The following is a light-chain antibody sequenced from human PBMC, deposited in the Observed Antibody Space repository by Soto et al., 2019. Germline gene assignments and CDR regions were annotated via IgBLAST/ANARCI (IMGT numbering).Light chain of an antibody. CDR3: QQYNNWPPLT. J-gene: IGKJ4*01. CDR1: QSVSSN. Sequence: EIVMTQSPATLSVSPGERATLSCRASQSVSSNLARYQQNPGQAPRLLIYGASTRATGIPARFTGSWSGTEFTLTISSLQSEDFAVYYCQQYNNWPPLTFGGGTKVEIK. V-gene: IGKV3-15*01. CDR2: GAS.